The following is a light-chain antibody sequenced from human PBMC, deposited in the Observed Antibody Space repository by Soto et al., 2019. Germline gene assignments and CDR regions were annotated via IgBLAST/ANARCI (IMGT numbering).Light chain of an antibody. J-gene: IGKJ5*01. CDR2: GAS. CDR3: QQYNNWPPIT. Sequence: EIVMTQSPATLSVSPGERATLSCRTSQSVSSNLAWYQQKPGQAPRLLIYGASTRATGIPARFSGSGSGTEFTLTISSPQSEDLAVYYCQQYNNWPPITFGQGTRLEIK. V-gene: IGKV3-15*01. CDR1: QSVSSN.